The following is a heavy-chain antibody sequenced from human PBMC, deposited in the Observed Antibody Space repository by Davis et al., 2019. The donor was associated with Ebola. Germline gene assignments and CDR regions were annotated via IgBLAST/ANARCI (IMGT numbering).Heavy chain of an antibody. J-gene: IGHJ3*02. CDR1: GFSLSTSGMC. Sequence: SGPTLVKPTQTLTLTCTFSGFSLSTSGMCVSWIRQPPGKALEWIARIDWNENKYYSTSLKTRLTISKDSSKNQVVLTMTNMDPVDTATFFCARTAYLYDTGVDDAIDIWGQGTMVTVSS. CDR3: ARTAYLYDTGVDDAIDI. V-gene: IGHV2-70*10. D-gene: IGHD2-8*02. CDR2: IDWNENK.